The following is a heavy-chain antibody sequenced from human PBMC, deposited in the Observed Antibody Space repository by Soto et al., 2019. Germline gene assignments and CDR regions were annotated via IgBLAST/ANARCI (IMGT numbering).Heavy chain of an antibody. CDR2: IIPIFDTA. CDR3: ARGYCSSTSCYNYYYGMDV. CDR1: GGTFSSYT. V-gene: IGHV1-69*13. D-gene: IGHD2-2*02. Sequence: ASVKVSCKASGGTFSSYTISWVRQAPGQGLEWMGRIIPIFDTANYAQKFQGRVTITANESTSTAYMELSSLRSEDTAVYYCARGYCSSTSCYNYYYGMDVWGQGTTVTVS. J-gene: IGHJ6*02.